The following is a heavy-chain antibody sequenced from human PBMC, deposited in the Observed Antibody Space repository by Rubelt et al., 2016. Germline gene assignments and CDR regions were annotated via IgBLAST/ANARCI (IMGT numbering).Heavy chain of an antibody. D-gene: IGHD3-22*01. Sequence: TFTNYGISWVRQAPGQGLEWMGWISAYSGNANYAQKLQGRVTMTTDSSTNTAYMELRSLRSDDTAVYYCARGYFDSTGDFDYWGQGTLVTVSS. J-gene: IGHJ4*02. CDR2: ISAYSGNA. CDR3: ARGYFDSTGDFDY. V-gene: IGHV1-18*01. CDR1: TFTNYG.